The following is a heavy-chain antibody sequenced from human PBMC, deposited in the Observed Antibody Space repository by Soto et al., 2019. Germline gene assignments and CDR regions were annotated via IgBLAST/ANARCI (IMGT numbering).Heavy chain of an antibody. Sequence: QITLKESGPTLVKPTQTLTLTCTFSGFSLNTGGLGVGWLSQPPGTTLEWLALFYWDGGKRYSPSLQSRRSITKDTSNKQVVLTLTTMDAVDTATSYCAPSRCGGDSLRSYSSHYNYGMDVLGQGNTVTVSS. CDR3: APSRCGGDSLRSYSSHYNYGMDV. V-gene: IGHV2-5*02. D-gene: IGHD2-21*02. CDR1: GFSLNTGGLG. J-gene: IGHJ6*02. CDR2: FYWDGGK.